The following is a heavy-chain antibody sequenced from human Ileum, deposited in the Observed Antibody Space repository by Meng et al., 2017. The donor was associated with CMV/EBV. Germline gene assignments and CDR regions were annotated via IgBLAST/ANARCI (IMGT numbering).Heavy chain of an antibody. J-gene: IGHJ4*02. Sequence: QVQLVQSGSELKEPGASVKVSCKTSGYRFETYGINWLREAPGQRLEWMGWININTGNPVYAQDFRGRFVFSLDTSLSTAYLQINGLRAGDTAIYYCTRGDGAHSAKYGHWGQGTLVTVSS. CDR2: ININTGNP. CDR1: GYRFETYG. D-gene: IGHD5-24*01. V-gene: IGHV7-4-1*02. CDR3: TRGDGAHSAKYGH.